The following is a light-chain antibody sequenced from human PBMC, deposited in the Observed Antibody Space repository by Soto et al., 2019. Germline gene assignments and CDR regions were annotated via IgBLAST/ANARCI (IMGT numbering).Light chain of an antibody. Sequence: QSALTQPASVPGSPGQTITISCTGTSSDVGRYNTVSWYQHHPGKAPKLIIYEVTHRPAGISDRFSASKSGNTASLTISGLQAEDDADYYCSSYTSSGTYVFGTGTKVTVL. V-gene: IGLV2-14*01. CDR3: SSYTSSGTYV. CDR2: EVT. CDR1: SSDVGRYNT. J-gene: IGLJ1*01.